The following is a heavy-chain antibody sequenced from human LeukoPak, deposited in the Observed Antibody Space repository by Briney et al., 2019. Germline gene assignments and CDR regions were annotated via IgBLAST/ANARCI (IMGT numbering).Heavy chain of an antibody. CDR2: ISGSGGST. J-gene: IGHJ4*02. D-gene: IGHD3-10*01. V-gene: IGHV3-23*01. CDR1: GFTFSSYA. Sequence: GGSLRLSCAASGFTFSSYAMSWVRQAPGKGLEWVSAISGSGGSTYYADSVKGRFTISRDNSKNTLHLQMNSLRAEDTAVYYCAKVGPLLLWFGELPIDYWGQGTLVTVSS. CDR3: AKVGPLLLWFGELPIDY.